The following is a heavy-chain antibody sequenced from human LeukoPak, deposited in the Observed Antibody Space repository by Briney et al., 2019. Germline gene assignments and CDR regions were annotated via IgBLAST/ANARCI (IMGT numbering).Heavy chain of an antibody. CDR2: IYYSGST. J-gene: IGHJ4*02. V-gene: IGHV4-39*01. CDR1: GGSISSGDYY. Sequence: SETLSLTCTVSGGSISSGDYYWGWIRQPPGKGLEWIGSIYYSGSTYYNPSLKSRVTISVDTSKNQFSLKLSSVTAADTAVYYCARLGNCTNGVCYTGPVGYWGQGTLVTVSS. D-gene: IGHD2-8*01. CDR3: ARLGNCTNGVCYTGPVGY.